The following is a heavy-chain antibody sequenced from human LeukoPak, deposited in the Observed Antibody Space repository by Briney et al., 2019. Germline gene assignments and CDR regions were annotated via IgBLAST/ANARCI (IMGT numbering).Heavy chain of an antibody. CDR1: GGSVSSGSYY. J-gene: IGHJ4*02. V-gene: IGHV4-61*01. Sequence: SETLSLTCTVSGGSVSSGSYYWSWIRQPPGKGLEWIGYIYYSGSTNYNPSLKSRVTISVDTSKNQVSLKLSSVTAADTAVYYCARMGRGYSYGYLDYWGQGTLVTVSS. CDR3: ARMGRGYSYGYLDY. D-gene: IGHD5-18*01. CDR2: IYYSGST.